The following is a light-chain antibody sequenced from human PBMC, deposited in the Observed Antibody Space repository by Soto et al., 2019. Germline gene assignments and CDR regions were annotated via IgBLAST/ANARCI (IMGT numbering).Light chain of an antibody. Sequence: EAVLTQSPATLSLSPGERATLSCRASQSISNSLAWYQQKPGQAPRLLIYDASHRATGIPARFSGSGSGTYFTLSISSLEPPDFAVYYCQHRSDCPPMCTFGQGTKLEIK. V-gene: IGKV3-11*01. CDR3: QHRSDCPPMCT. J-gene: IGKJ2*02. CDR1: QSISNS. CDR2: DAS.